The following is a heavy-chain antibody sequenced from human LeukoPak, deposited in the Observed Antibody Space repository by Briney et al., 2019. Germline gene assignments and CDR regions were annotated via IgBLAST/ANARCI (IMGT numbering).Heavy chain of an antibody. Sequence: GGSLRLSCAASGFTFSSYEMNWVRQAPGKGLEWVSYISGVGSVNNYADSVKGRFTISRDNAKNSLYPEMNSLRAEDTALYFCAREITYQHSSAYDYWGQGTRVTVSS. J-gene: IGHJ4*02. CDR2: ISGVGSVN. CDR3: AREITYQHSSAYDY. V-gene: IGHV3-48*03. D-gene: IGHD3-22*01. CDR1: GFTFSSYE.